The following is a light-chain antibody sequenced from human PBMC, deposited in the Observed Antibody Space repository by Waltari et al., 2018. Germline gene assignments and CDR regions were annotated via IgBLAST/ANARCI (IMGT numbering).Light chain of an antibody. CDR3: SSFTYTTTLV. J-gene: IGLJ3*02. CDR1: RRDVGGKGH. Sequence: HSALTHPASVSGSLEKSIPFSCTGTRRDVGGKGHVSCYQQHPGKAPELIIYEVSKRPSGVSDRFSGSKSGNTASLTISGLQVDDEADFYCSSFTYTTTLVFGGGTKLTVL. CDR2: EVS. V-gene: IGLV2-14*01.